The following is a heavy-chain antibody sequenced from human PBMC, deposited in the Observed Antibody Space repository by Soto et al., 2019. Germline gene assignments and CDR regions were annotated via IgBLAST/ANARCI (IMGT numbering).Heavy chain of an antibody. CDR1: GGTFSSYA. CDR2: IIPIFGTA. J-gene: IGHJ4*02. D-gene: IGHD6-13*01. V-gene: IGHV1-69*06. CDR3: ASLPGIAAACISVTLDY. Sequence: QVQLVQSGAEVKKPGSSVKVSCKASGGTFSSYAISWVRQAPGQGLEWMGGIIPIFGTANYAQKFQGRVTITADKSTRTAYMELSSLRSEDTAVYYCASLPGIAAACISVTLDYWGQGTLVTVSS.